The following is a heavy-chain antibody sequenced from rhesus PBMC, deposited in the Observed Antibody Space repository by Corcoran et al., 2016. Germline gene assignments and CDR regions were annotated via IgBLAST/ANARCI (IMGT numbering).Heavy chain of an antibody. Sequence: QVQLQESGPGVVKPSETLSLTCAVSGYSISSGYDWSWIRQPPGKGLEWIGYIVGSSGSTNSNPSLKNRVTISKDTSKNQFSLKLGSVTAADTAVYYCARMRADWYFDLWGPGTPITISS. CDR1: GYSISSGYD. J-gene: IGHJ2*01. V-gene: IGHV4-127*01. CDR3: ARMRADWYFDL. CDR2: IVGSSGST.